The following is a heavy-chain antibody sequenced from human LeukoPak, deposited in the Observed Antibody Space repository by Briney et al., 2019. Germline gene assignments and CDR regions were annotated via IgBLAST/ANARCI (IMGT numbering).Heavy chain of an antibody. J-gene: IGHJ4*02. Sequence: SGRSLRLSCAASGFTFSSYGMHWVRQAPGKGLAWVAVIWYDGSNKYYADSVKGRFTISRDNSKNTLYLQMNSLRAEDTAVYYCARAVGTRFDYWGQGTLVTVSS. CDR3: ARAVGTRFDY. V-gene: IGHV3-33*01. CDR1: GFTFSSYG. CDR2: IWYDGSNK. D-gene: IGHD2-15*01.